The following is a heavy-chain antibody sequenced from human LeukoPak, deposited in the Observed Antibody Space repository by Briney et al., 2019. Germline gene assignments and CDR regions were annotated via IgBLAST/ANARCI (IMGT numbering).Heavy chain of an antibody. J-gene: IGHJ4*02. V-gene: IGHV3-21*01. Sequence: GGSLRLSCAASGFTFSSYSMNWVRQAPGKGLEWVSSISSSSSYIYYADSVKGRFTISRDNAKNSLYLQMNSLRAEDTAVYYCARVPTAYPKRAHFDYWGQGTLVTVSS. CDR3: ARVPTAYPKRAHFDY. D-gene: IGHD1-14*01. CDR2: ISSSSSYI. CDR1: GFTFSSYS.